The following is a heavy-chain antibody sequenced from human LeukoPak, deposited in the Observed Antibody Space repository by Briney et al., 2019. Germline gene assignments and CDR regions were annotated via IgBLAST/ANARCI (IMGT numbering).Heavy chain of an antibody. CDR2: FNPSENST. V-gene: IGHV1-46*01. D-gene: IGHD6-19*01. CDR3: ARGYSSGWYYFDH. CDR1: GYTFTSYY. J-gene: IGHJ4*02. Sequence: ASVKVSCKASGYTFTSYYMHWVRQAPGQGLEWMGTFNPSENSTSYARKFQGRVTLTSDTSTSTVYMELSSLRSEDTAVYYCARGYSSGWYYFDHWGQGTLVTVSS.